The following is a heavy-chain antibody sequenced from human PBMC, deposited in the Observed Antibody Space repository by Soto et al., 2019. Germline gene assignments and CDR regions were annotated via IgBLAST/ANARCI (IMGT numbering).Heavy chain of an antibody. D-gene: IGHD3-10*01. CDR3: VRSGDYRSGSFWYYFDY. J-gene: IGHJ4*02. Sequence: PGGSLRLSCAASGFTFDDYGMSWVRQVPGKGLEWVSGINRKGDNTHYVDSVKGRFTISRDNAKSSLYLQLNSLRAEDTALYYCVRSGDYRSGSFWYYFDYWGQGTLVTVSS. V-gene: IGHV3-20*04. CDR1: GFTFDDYG. CDR2: INRKGDNT.